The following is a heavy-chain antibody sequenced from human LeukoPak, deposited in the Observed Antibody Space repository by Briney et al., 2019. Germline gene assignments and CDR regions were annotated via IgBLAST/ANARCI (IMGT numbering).Heavy chain of an antibody. CDR1: GDSISSGDYY. Sequence: PSQTLSLTCTVSGDSISSGDYYWSWFRQPPGKGLEWIGEINHSGSTNYNPSLKSRVTISVDTSKNQFSLKLRSMTAADTAVYYCARLTSNSTSCYCPPTGYYYYMDVWGKGTTVTISS. D-gene: IGHD2-2*01. J-gene: IGHJ6*03. CDR3: ARLTSNSTSCYCPPTGYYYYMDV. CDR2: INHSGST. V-gene: IGHV4-30-4*08.